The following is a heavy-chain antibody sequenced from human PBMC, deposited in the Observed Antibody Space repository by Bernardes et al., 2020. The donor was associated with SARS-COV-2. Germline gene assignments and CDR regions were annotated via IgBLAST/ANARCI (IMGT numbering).Heavy chain of an antibody. J-gene: IGHJ3*02. CDR1: GYTLSDYY. D-gene: IGHD1-26*01. V-gene: IGHV1-2*02. CDR3: ARDLDRLYSGSRTDAFDI. Sequence: ASEKVSCKASGYTLSDYYMHWVRQPPGQGLEWKGCTNPHSRGTHYAQKFQGRVTVTRDTSISTAYMELSRLTSDDTAVYYCARDLDRLYSGSRTDAFDIWGQGTMVTVSS. CDR2: TNPHSRGT.